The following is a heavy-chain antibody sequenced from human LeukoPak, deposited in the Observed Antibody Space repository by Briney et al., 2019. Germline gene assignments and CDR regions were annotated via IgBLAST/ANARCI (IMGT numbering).Heavy chain of an antibody. V-gene: IGHV3-43*02. Sequence: GGSLRLSCAASGFAFDAHAMNWVRQAPGKPLEWVSLISGDGGTTHYADSVRGRFTISRDNSRNSLYLQMRSLRTEDTAFYYCAKRSGSPHNFDYWGRGTLVTVSP. CDR1: GFAFDAHA. J-gene: IGHJ4*02. CDR2: ISGDGGTT. D-gene: IGHD1-14*01. CDR3: AKRSGSPHNFDY.